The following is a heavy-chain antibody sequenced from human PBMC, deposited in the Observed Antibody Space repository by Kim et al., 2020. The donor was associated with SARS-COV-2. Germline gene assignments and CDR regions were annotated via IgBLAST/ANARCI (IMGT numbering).Heavy chain of an antibody. V-gene: IGHV4-39*01. D-gene: IGHD2-2*01. CDR2: IHYSGST. J-gene: IGHJ4*02. CDR3: ARHSRIVVVPAAILA. Sequence: GKGLGWMGSIHYSGSTYANPSLKSRVTISVDTSKNQFSLKLSSVTAADTAVYYCARHSRIVVVPAAILAWGQGTLVTVSS.